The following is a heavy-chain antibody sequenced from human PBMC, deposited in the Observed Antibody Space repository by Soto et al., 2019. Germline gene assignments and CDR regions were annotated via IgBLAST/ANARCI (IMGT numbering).Heavy chain of an antibody. CDR1: GFIFSNYP. CDR2: ISSNGGST. J-gene: IGHJ4*02. D-gene: IGHD6-19*01. Sequence: GGSLRLSCADSGFIFSNYPMHWVRQAPGKGLEYVSAISSNGGSTYYANSVKGRFTISRDNSKNTLYLQMGSLRAEDMAVYYCARDLYTDRISVAVCWGQGTLVTVSS. V-gene: IGHV3-64*01. CDR3: ARDLYTDRISVAVC.